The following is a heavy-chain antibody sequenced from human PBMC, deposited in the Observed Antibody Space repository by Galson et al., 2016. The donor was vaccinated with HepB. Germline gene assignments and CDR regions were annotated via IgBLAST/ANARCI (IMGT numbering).Heavy chain of an antibody. Sequence: SLRLSCAVSGFTFNNFVMHWVCQAPGKGLEGVAVISYDGTYKYYADSVKGRFTISRDNSKKTLYLQMNSLRAEDTAVYYCATPGESSGYDFGYWGQGTLVTVSS. CDR1: GFTFNNFV. CDR2: ISYDGTYK. V-gene: IGHV3-30*03. D-gene: IGHD5-12*01. CDR3: ATPGESSGYDFGY. J-gene: IGHJ4*02.